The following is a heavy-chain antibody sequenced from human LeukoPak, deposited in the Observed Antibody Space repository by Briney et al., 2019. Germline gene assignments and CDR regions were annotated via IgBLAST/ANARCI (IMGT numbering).Heavy chain of an antibody. CDR3: ARGTYYDSSAYSGVRLFDY. J-gene: IGHJ4*02. D-gene: IGHD3-22*01. CDR1: GYTFTSYG. CDR2: INPNSGRT. Sequence: WASVKVSCKASGYTFTSYGISWVRQAPGQGLEWMGWINPNSGRTNYVQKFQGRVTMTGDTSISTAYMELTRLTSDDTAVYYCARGTYYDSSAYSGVRLFDYWGQGTLVTVSS. V-gene: IGHV1-2*02.